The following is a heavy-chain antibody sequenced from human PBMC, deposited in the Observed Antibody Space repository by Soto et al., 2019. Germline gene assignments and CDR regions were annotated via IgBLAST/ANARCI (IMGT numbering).Heavy chain of an antibody. Sequence: QVQLVESGGGVVQPGRSLRLSCAASGFSVTNYGMHWVRQAPGKGLEWVAVISFAGSNKFYADSVKGRFTISRDNSKNTLYLQMNSLRAEDTAVYYCAKAMSRIAEYCFHYWGQGTLVTVSS. CDR1: GFSVTNYG. J-gene: IGHJ4*02. CDR2: ISFAGSNK. V-gene: IGHV3-30*18. D-gene: IGHD6-13*01. CDR3: AKAMSRIAEYCFHY.